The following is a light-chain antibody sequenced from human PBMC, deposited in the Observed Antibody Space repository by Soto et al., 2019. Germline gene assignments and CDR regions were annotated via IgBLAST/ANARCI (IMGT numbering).Light chain of an antibody. CDR3: QQYNSWPPIT. V-gene: IGKV3-15*01. CDR2: YAS. Sequence: EIMMTQSPATLSLSPGERATLSCRASQSVSNNLAWYQQKPGQVPRLLIYYASTRATGIPARFSGSGSGTEFTLTLSSLQSEDFALDYCQQYNSWPPITFGQGTRLEIK. J-gene: IGKJ5*01. CDR1: QSVSNN.